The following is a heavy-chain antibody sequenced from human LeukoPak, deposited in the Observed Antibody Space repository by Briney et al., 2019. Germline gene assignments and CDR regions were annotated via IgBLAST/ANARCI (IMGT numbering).Heavy chain of an antibody. CDR3: AKDGLELAYDLGYFDY. V-gene: IGHV3-30*02. J-gene: IGHJ4*02. CDR1: GFTFSSYG. D-gene: IGHD3-3*01. Sequence: GGSLRLSCAASGFTFSSYGMHWVRQAPGKGLEWVAFIRYDGSNKYYADSVKGRFTISRDNSKNTLYLQMNSLRAEDTAVYYCAKDGLELAYDLGYFDYCGQGTLVTVSS. CDR2: IRYDGSNK.